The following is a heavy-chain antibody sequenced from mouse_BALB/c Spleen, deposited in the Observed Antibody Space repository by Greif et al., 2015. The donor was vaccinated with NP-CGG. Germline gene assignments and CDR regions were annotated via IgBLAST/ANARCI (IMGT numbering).Heavy chain of an antibody. V-gene: IGHV1S29*02. CDR2: IYPYNGGT. D-gene: IGHD2-14*01. CDR1: GYTFTDYN. J-gene: IGHJ3*01. CDR3: AIYYRYGWFAY. Sequence: EVKLVESGPELVKPGASVKISCKASGYTFTDYNMHWVKQSHGKSLEWIGYIYPYNGGTGYNQKFKSKATLTVDNSSSTAYMELRSLTSEDSAVYYCAIYYRYGWFAYWGQGTLVTVSA.